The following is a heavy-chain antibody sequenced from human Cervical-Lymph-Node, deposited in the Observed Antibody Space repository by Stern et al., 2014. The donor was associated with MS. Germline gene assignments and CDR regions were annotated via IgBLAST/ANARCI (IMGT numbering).Heavy chain of an antibody. CDR3: ATVSGYYYPYYFDY. CDR1: GGSISSSNW. Sequence: QLQLQESGPGLVKPSGTLSLTCAVSGGSISSSNWWSWVRQPPGKGLEWIGEIYQSGSTNYTPSLKSRVTISVDKSKNQFSLKLSSVTAADTAVYYCATVSGYYYPYYFDYWGQGTLVTVSS. CDR2: IYQSGST. D-gene: IGHD3-22*01. V-gene: IGHV4-4*02. J-gene: IGHJ4*02.